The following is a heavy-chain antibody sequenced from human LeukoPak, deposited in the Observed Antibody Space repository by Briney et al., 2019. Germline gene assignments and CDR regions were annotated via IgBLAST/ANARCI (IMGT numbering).Heavy chain of an antibody. CDR3: ARLLPYFRSVFDI. J-gene: IGHJ3*02. CDR2: IYYRRTT. V-gene: IGHV4-38-2*02. D-gene: IGHD3-3*01. Sequence: SETLSLTCTVSGYSISSGYDWGWIRQPPGKGLEWIGSIYYRRTTYYNPSLESRVTISVDTSKNQFSLRLTSVTATDTAVYYCARLLPYFRSVFDIWGQGTMVTVSS. CDR1: GYSISSGYD.